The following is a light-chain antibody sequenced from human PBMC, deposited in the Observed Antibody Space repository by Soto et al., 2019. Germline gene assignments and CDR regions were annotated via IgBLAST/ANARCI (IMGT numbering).Light chain of an antibody. J-gene: IGLJ2*01. CDR1: SSDVGGYNY. V-gene: IGLV2-14*01. CDR2: DVS. Sequence: QSALTQPASVSGSPGQSITISCTGTSSDVGGYNYVSWYQQHPGKAPKLMIYDVSNRPSGVSSRFSGSKSGNTASLTISGLQAEEEADYYCSSYTRSSTLVFGGGTKLTVL. CDR3: SSYTRSSTLV.